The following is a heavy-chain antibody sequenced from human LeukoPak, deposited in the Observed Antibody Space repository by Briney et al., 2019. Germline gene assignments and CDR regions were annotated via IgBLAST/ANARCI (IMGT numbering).Heavy chain of an antibody. CDR1: GGSLSSGDYY. J-gene: IGHJ3*02. D-gene: IGHD4-17*01. Sequence: SETLSLTCTVSGGSLSSGDYYWSWIRQPPGKGLEWIGYIYYSGCSYYNPSLKSRVTISVDQTKSQFSLKLSSVTAADTAVYYCAREGGKDSGDYASDAFDIWGQGTMVTVSS. CDR3: AREGGKDSGDYASDAFDI. V-gene: IGHV4-30-4*01. CDR2: IYYSGCS.